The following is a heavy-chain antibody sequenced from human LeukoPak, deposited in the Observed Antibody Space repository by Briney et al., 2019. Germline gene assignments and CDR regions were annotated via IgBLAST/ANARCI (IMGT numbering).Heavy chain of an antibody. CDR3: ARDGYGNNYMDV. D-gene: IGHD1/OR15-1a*01. CDR2: IYSGGTT. Sequence: PGGSLRLSCAASGFSVSSNFMSWVRQAPGKGLEWVSVIYSGGTTYYADSVKGRFTISRDNSTNTLSLQMNNLRAEDTAVYYCARDGYGNNYMDVWGEGTTVTVSS. J-gene: IGHJ6*03. CDR1: GFSVSSNF. V-gene: IGHV3-53*01.